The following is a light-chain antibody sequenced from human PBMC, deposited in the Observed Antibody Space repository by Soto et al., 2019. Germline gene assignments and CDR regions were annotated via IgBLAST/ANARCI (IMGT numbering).Light chain of an antibody. CDR3: QQRQYWPPIT. CDR2: DAS. CDR1: QTLRGRY. V-gene: IGKV3-11*01. J-gene: IGKJ5*01. Sequence: EIVMTQSPGTLSLSPGERATLSCRASQTLRGRYLAWYQQKPGQAPRLLIYDASYRATGIPARFIGSGSGTDFTLTISSLEPEDFAVYYCQQRQYWPPITFGQGTRLEIK.